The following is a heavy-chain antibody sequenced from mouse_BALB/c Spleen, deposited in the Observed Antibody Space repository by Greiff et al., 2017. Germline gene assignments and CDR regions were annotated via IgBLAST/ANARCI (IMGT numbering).Heavy chain of an antibody. CDR3: ARELHFDY. CDR1: GFTFSSFG. V-gene: IGHV5-17*02. CDR2: ISSGSSTI. Sequence: EVQGVESGGGLVQPGGSRKLSCAASGFTFSSFGMHWVRQAPEKGLEWVAYISSGSSTIYYADTVKGRFTISRDNPKNTLFLQMTSLRSEDTAMYYCARELHFDYWGQGTTLTVSS. J-gene: IGHJ2*01.